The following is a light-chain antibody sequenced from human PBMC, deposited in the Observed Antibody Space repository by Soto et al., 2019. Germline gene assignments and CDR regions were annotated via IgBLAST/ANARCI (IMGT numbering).Light chain of an antibody. CDR2: DAS. V-gene: IGKV3-11*01. Sequence: EIVLTQSPATLSLSPGERATLSCRASQSVSSSLAWYQQKPGQAPRLLIYDASNRATGIPARFSGSQSGADSTLTISGLEPADFAVYYCQHRSNWPITFGQGTRLEI. J-gene: IGKJ5*01. CDR3: QHRSNWPIT. CDR1: QSVSSS.